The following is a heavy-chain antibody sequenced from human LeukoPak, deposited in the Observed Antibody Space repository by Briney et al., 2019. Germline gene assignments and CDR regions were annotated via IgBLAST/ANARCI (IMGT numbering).Heavy chain of an antibody. CDR3: ARDLNIVATIRRGDFDY. Sequence: ASVKVSCKASGYTFTGYYMHWVRQAPGQGLELMGWINPNSGGTNYAQKFQGGVTMTRDTSISTAYMELSRLRSDDTAVYYCARDLNIVATIRRGDFDYWGQGTLVTVSS. J-gene: IGHJ4*02. V-gene: IGHV1-2*02. CDR2: INPNSGGT. D-gene: IGHD5-12*01. CDR1: GYTFTGYY.